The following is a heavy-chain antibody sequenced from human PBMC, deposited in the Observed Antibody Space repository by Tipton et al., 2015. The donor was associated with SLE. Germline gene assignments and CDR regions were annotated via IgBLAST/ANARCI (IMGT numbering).Heavy chain of an antibody. CDR3: ARERATDGFDI. CDR2: IYDSGRT. CDR1: GYSISSGYY. V-gene: IGHV4-38-2*02. J-gene: IGHJ3*02. Sequence: TLSLTCAVSGYSISSGYYWGWIRQPPGKGLEWIGSIYDSGRTYYNPSLKSRVTISLDTSKNQFSLKLSSVTAADTAVYYCARERATDGFDIWGQGTMVTVSS. D-gene: IGHD1-26*01.